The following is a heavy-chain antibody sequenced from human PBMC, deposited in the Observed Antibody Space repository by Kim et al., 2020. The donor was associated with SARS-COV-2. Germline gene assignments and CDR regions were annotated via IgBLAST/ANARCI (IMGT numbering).Heavy chain of an antibody. CDR3: ARQLWSYWYFDL. Sequence: SETLSLTCAVSGGSFSGYYWSGIGQPPGKGREGIGEITHSGSTNYNPSLKSRVTISVDTSKNQFSLKLSSVTAADTAVYYCARQLWSYWYFDLWGRGTLVTVSS. V-gene: IGHV4-34*01. J-gene: IGHJ2*01. CDR1: GGSFSGYY. CDR2: ITHSGST. D-gene: IGHD5-18*01.